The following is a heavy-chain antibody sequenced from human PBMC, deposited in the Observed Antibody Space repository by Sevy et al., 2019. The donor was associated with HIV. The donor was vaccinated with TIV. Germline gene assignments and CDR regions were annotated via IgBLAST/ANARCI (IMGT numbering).Heavy chain of an antibody. CDR1: GYSFTDYY. CDR2: ISANNGNT. J-gene: IGHJ3*02. CDR3: ARTTGIVGAYAFDI. Sequence: ASVKVSCKASGYSFTDYYMHWVRQAPGQGLEWMGWISANNGNTNLAQNFQGRVTMTTDTSTSTAYMEVRRLTYDDAAVYYCARTTGIVGAYAFDIWGQGTTVTVSS. V-gene: IGHV1-18*04. D-gene: IGHD1-26*01.